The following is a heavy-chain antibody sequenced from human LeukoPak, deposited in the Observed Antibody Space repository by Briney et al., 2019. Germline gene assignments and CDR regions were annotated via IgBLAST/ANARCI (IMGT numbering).Heavy chain of an antibody. CDR1: GFTFSSYS. Sequence: GGSLRLSCAASGFTFSSYSMNWVRQAPGKGLEWVSSISSSSSYIYYADSVKGRFTISRDNAKNSLYLQMNSLRAEDTAVYYCAREVYYYDSSGYYPNYYGMDVWGQGTTVTVSS. CDR3: AREVYYYDSSGYYPNYYGMDV. V-gene: IGHV3-21*01. J-gene: IGHJ6*02. CDR2: ISSSSSYI. D-gene: IGHD3-22*01.